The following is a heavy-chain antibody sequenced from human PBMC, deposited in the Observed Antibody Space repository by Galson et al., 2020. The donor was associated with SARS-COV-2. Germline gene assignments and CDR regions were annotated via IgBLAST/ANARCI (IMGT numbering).Heavy chain of an antibody. D-gene: IGHD3-22*01. CDR3: ARVDYYESSGFYNF. J-gene: IGHJ4*02. CDR2: T. Sequence: TDYAQNLQDRLTMTTDTSTNTVYMELRSLRSDDTAVYYCARVDYYESSGFYNFWGQGTLVTVSS. V-gene: IGHV1-18*01.